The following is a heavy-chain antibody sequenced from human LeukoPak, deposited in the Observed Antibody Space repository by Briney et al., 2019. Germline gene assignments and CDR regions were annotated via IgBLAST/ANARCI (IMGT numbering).Heavy chain of an antibody. V-gene: IGHV1-69*13. CDR2: IIPIFGTA. CDR3: ASYGDYALDYYGMDV. Sequence: SVKVSCKASVCTFSSYAISWVRRAHGQGLEWMGGIIPIFGTANYAQKFQGRVTITADESTSTAYMELSSLRSEDTAVYYCASYGDYALDYYGMDVWGQGTTVTVSS. D-gene: IGHD4-17*01. CDR1: VCTFSSYA. J-gene: IGHJ6*02.